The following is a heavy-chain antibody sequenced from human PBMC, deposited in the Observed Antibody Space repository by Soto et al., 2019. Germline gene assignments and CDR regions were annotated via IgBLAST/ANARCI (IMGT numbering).Heavy chain of an antibody. CDR2: ISAYNGNT. V-gene: IGHV1-18*01. D-gene: IGHD6-13*01. CDR3: ARFLFSTSTKYSSSWNWFDP. Sequence: ASVKVSCKASGYTFTSYGISWVRQAPGQGLEWMGWISAYNGNTNYAQKLQGRVTMTTDTSTSTAYMELRSLRSDDTAVYYCARFLFSTSTKYSSSWNWFDPWGQGTLVTVSS. J-gene: IGHJ5*02. CDR1: GYTFTSYG.